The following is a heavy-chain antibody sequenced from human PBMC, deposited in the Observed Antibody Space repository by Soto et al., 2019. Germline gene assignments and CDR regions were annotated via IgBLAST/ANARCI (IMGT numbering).Heavy chain of an antibody. CDR2: ILYSGSI. CDR1: GGSITRNNHY. V-gene: IGHV4-39*01. J-gene: IGHJ4*02. D-gene: IGHD6-19*01. CDR3: ARLGSSGWYQGSYFDY. Sequence: QLQLQESGPGLVKPSETLSLTCIVSGGSITRNNHYWGWIRQSPGKGLEWIGSILYSGSINYNPPLKSRVTLSVETSKNQFSLKMSSVTAADTALYYCARLGSSGWYQGSYFDYWGQGTLVTVSS.